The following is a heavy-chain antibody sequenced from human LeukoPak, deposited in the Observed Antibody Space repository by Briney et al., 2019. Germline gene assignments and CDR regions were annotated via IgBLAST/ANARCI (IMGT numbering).Heavy chain of an antibody. Sequence: ASVKVSCKASGCTFSSYGISWVRQAPGQGLEWLGWITVYNGNTRYAHKYEDRVTMTADTSTSTAYLDLRSLRSDDTAVYYCARDRGYEQQRWFDLWGQGTLVTVSS. V-gene: IGHV1-18*01. CDR2: ITVYNGNT. CDR3: ARDRGYEQQRWFDL. J-gene: IGHJ5*01. D-gene: IGHD6-13*01. CDR1: GCTFSSYG.